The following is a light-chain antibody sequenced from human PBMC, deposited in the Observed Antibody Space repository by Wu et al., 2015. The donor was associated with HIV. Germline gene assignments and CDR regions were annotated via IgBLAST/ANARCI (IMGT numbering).Light chain of an antibody. Sequence: ETMMTQSPATLSVSPGDRATLSCRASQSVGNNLAWYQQKSGQAPRLLIYGASTRSTGVPARFSGSGSGTEFTLTISSLQSEDLAIYYCQQYNYWLYSFGGDQGGDQT. J-gene: IGKJ2*01. V-gene: IGKV3-15*01. CDR3: QQYNYWLYS. CDR1: QSVGNN. CDR2: GAS.